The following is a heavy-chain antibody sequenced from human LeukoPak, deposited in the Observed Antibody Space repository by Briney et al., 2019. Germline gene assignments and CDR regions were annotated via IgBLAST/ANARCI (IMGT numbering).Heavy chain of an antibody. V-gene: IGHV3-48*01. CDR3: ARVIVYSTYYYYYYMDV. J-gene: IGHJ6*03. CDR2: ISSSSSTI. CDR1: GFTFSSYS. Sequence: GRSLRLSCAASGFTFSSYSMNWVRQAPGKGLEWVSYISSSSSTIYYADSVKGRFTISRDNAKNSLYLQMNSLRAEDTAVYYCARVIVYSTYYYYYYMDVWGKGTTVTVSS. D-gene: IGHD3-16*02.